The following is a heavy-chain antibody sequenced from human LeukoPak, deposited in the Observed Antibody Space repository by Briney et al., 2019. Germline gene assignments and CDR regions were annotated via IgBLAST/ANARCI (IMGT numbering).Heavy chain of an antibody. Sequence: GGSLRLSCAASGFAFDDYAMHWVRQAPGKGLEWVSGISWNSRSVGYADSVKGRFTISRGNSKNTLYLQMNSLRAEDTAVYYCAKNSITIFGVAAFDYWGQGTLVTVSS. CDR2: ISWNSRSV. D-gene: IGHD3-3*01. J-gene: IGHJ4*02. V-gene: IGHV3-9*01. CDR1: GFAFDDYA. CDR3: AKNSITIFGVAAFDY.